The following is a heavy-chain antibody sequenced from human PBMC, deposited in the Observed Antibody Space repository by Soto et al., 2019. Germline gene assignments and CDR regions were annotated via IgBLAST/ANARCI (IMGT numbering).Heavy chain of an antibody. J-gene: IGHJ4*02. CDR1: GGTFSRYA. CDR3: ARGFRWGMDGYNWGED. CDR2: IIPIFGTA. Sequence: QVQLVQSGAAVNKPGSSVKVSCKVSGGTFSRYAISWVRQAPGQGLEWMGGIIPIFGTANYAQKFQGRLTKNADESTSTAYRELSSLRSEDTAGYYCARGFRWGMDGYNWGEDWGQGTLVTVSS. D-gene: IGHD2-8*02. V-gene: IGHV1-69*01.